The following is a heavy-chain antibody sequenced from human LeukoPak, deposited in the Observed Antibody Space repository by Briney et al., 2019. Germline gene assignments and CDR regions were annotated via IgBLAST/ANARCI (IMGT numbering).Heavy chain of an antibody. J-gene: IGHJ6*03. Sequence: ASVKVSCKASGYTLTGYYMHWVRQAPGQGLEWMGWINPNSGGTNYAQKFQGRVTMTRDTSISTAYMELSRLRSDDTAVYYCARDPLVGYYYMDVWGKGTTVTVSS. CDR3: ARDPLVGYYYMDV. CDR2: INPNSGGT. CDR1: GYTLTGYY. V-gene: IGHV1-2*02.